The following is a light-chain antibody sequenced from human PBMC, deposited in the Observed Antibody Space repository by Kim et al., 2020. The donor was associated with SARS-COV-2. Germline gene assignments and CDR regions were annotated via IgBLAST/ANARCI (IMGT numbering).Light chain of an antibody. V-gene: IGKV3-11*01. Sequence: EIVLTQSPATLSLSPGERATLSCRASQSVSSYLAWYQQKPGQAPRLLIYDASNRTTGIPARFSGSGSGTGFTLTISSLEPEDFAVYYCQQRSHWPPLTFGGGTQVDIK. CDR2: DAS. CDR1: QSVSSY. CDR3: QQRSHWPPLT. J-gene: IGKJ4*01.